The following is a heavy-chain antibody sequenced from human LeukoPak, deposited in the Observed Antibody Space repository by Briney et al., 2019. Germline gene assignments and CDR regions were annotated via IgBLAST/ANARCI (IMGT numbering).Heavy chain of an antibody. CDR2: IIPIFGTA. Sequence: SVKVSCKASGGTLSSYAIRWVRRAPGQGLEWMGGIIPIFGTANYAQKFQGRVTITADESTSTAYMELSSLRSEDTAVYYCASTGGRDGIAAAGSYYYYHMDVWGKGTTVTVSS. CDR3: ASTGGRDGIAAAGSYYYYHMDV. CDR1: GGTLSSYA. V-gene: IGHV1-69*13. D-gene: IGHD6-13*01. J-gene: IGHJ6*03.